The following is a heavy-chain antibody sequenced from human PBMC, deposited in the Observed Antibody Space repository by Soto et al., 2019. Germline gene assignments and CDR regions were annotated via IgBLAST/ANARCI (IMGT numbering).Heavy chain of an antibody. CDR2: ISWNSGTI. V-gene: IGHV3-9*01. CDR3: ARDVWSRASGPPDS. CDR1: GFSFDDYA. J-gene: IGHJ4*02. Sequence: GGSLRLSCAASGFSFDDYAMCWVRQAPGKGLEWVTGISWNSGTIGYADSVKGRFTISRDNAKNSLYLQMNSLRAEDTALYYCARDVWSRASGPPDSWGQGTLVTVSS. D-gene: IGHD3-10*01.